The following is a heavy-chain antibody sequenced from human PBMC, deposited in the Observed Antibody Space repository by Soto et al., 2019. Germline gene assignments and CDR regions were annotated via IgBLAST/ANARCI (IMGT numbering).Heavy chain of an antibody. CDR2: IWYDGTKE. J-gene: IGHJ4*02. CDR1: GFTFRSYG. Sequence: QVQLVESGGGVVQPGRSLRLSCAASGFTFRSYGMHWVRQAPGKGLEWVAGIWYDGTKEFYADSVKGRFTISRDNSKNTLYVQMSSPRAEDTAVYFCARSLTGTNGPPFDYWGQGTLVAVSS. CDR3: ARSLTGTNGPPFDY. V-gene: IGHV3-33*01. D-gene: IGHD1-1*01.